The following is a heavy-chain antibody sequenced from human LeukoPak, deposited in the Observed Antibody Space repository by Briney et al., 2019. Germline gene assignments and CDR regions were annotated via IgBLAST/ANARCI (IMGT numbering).Heavy chain of an antibody. V-gene: IGHV3-48*01. CDR3: ARDAGNSGYGCDL. J-gene: IGHJ5*02. CDR1: GFIFSQYS. Sequence: GGSLRLSCAASGFIFSQYSMNWVRQAPGKGLGWVSHIRSSSETFYADSVKGRFTISRDNARNSLYLQMNNLRGEDTAIYYCARDAGNSGYGCDLWGQGTLVTVSS. D-gene: IGHD5-12*01. CDR2: IRSSSET.